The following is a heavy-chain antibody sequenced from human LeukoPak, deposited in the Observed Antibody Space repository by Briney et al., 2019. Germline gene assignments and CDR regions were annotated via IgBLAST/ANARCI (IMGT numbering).Heavy chain of an antibody. J-gene: IGHJ4*02. CDR3: ARETYYYDSSGYYHYYFDY. D-gene: IGHD3-22*01. Sequence: GGSLRLSCAASGFNFSSYSMNWVRQAPGKGLEWVSSISSSSSYIYYADSAKGRLTIPRDNAKNSLYLQKNSLRAEDTAVYYCARETYYYDSSGYYHYYFDYWGQGTLVTVSS. CDR2: ISSSSSYI. V-gene: IGHV3-21*01. CDR1: GFNFSSYS.